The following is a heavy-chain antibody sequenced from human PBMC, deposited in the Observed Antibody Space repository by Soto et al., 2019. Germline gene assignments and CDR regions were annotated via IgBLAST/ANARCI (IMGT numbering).Heavy chain of an antibody. Sequence: EVQLLESGGGLVQPGGSLRLSCAASGFTFSTFDMTWVRQAPGKGLEWVSLIRGDSGSTYYADSVKGRFTISKDISKNTLYLQMNSLRAEDTAVYFCVKGAGLDYWGQGNMVTVSS. V-gene: IGHV3-23*01. CDR2: IRGDSGST. CDR1: GFTFSTFD. CDR3: VKGAGLDY. J-gene: IGHJ4*02.